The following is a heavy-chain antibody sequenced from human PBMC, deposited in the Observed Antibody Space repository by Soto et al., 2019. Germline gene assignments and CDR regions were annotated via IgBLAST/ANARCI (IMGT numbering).Heavy chain of an antibody. Sequence: PSETLSLTCTVSGGSISSYYWNWIRQSPGKGLEWIGYIYSSGSTHYNPSLQNRVTISIDTSKNQVSLKVNSVTAADTAVYYCAREGQVWLDSMTSDYWGQGTLVTVS. CDR2: IYSSGST. J-gene: IGHJ4*02. V-gene: IGHV4-59*01. D-gene: IGHD5-18*01. CDR1: GGSISSYY. CDR3: AREGQVWLDSMTSDY.